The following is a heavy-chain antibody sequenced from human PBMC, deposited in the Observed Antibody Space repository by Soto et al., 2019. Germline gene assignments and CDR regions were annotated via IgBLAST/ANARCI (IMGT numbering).Heavy chain of an antibody. V-gene: IGHV4-39*01. Sequence: QLHLHESGPGLVKPSETLSLTCTVSGGSISTSTYFWDWIRPPPGKGLEWFGSIYYIGNTYYNPSLKSRVTISIDTSENQFSLRLNSVPAADTAVYFCARRGSAVSVATGFDPWGQGTPVTVSS. CDR3: ARRGSAVSVATGFDP. D-gene: IGHD1-1*01. J-gene: IGHJ5*02. CDR1: GGSISTSTYF. CDR2: IYYIGNT.